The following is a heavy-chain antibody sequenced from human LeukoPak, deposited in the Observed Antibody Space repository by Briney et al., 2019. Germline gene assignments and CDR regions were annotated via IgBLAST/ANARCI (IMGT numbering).Heavy chain of an antibody. CDR1: GFTYSSYV. Sequence: GGSLRLSCAASGFTYSSYVMSWVRQAPGKGLEWVSGISGSGDSPYYADSVKGRFTISRDNSKNTLYLQMNSLRAEDTAVYFCARRSGVAVAGAFDYWGQGTLVTVSS. J-gene: IGHJ4*02. CDR3: ARRSGVAVAGAFDY. CDR2: ISGSGDSP. V-gene: IGHV3-23*01. D-gene: IGHD6-19*01.